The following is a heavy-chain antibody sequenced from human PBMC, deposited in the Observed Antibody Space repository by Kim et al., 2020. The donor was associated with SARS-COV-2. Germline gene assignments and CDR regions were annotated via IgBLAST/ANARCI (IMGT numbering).Heavy chain of an antibody. CDR2: INHSGST. V-gene: IGHV4-34*01. CDR3: ARAYYYDSSGRGPSAFDI. J-gene: IGHJ3*02. CDR1: GGSFSGYY. Sequence: SETLSLTCAVYGGSFSGYYWSWIRQPPGKGLEWIGEINHSGSTNYNPSLKSRVTISVDTSKNQFSLKLSSVTAADTAVYYCARAYYYDSSGRGPSAFDIWGQGTMVTVSS. D-gene: IGHD3-22*01.